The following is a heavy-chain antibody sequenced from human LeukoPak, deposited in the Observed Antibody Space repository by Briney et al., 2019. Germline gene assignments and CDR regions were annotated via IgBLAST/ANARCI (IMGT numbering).Heavy chain of an antibody. V-gene: IGHV4-59*08. CDR2: IYYSGTT. Sequence: SETLSLTCSVSGGSISGYYWSWIRQPPGKGLEWIGYIYYSGTTIYNPSLKSRLTISLDTSKNQFSLNLSSVTAADTAVYYCARLGPRGGNSGYWGQGTLVTVSS. CDR1: GGSISGYY. CDR3: ARLGPRGGNSGY. D-gene: IGHD4-23*01. J-gene: IGHJ4*02.